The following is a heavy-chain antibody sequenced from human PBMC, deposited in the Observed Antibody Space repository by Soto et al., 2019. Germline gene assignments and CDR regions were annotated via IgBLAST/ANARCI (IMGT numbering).Heavy chain of an antibody. J-gene: IGHJ6*02. D-gene: IGHD6-6*01. V-gene: IGHV1-69*06. CDR3: ARGRIAALDYYYYGMDV. CDR2: TA. Sequence: TATYAQKFQGRVTITADKSTSTAYMELSSLRSEDTAVYYCARGRIAALDYYYYGMDVWGQGTTVTVSS.